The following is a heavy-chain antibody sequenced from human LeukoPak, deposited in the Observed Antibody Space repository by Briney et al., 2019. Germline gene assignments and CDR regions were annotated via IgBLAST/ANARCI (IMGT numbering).Heavy chain of an antibody. CDR3: ARRYYYDSSGRNDAFDI. V-gene: IGHV1-18*01. Sequence: ASVKVSCKASGYTFSNFGITWVRQAPGQGLEWMGWISAYLGNTNYAQKFQGRVTMTTDTSTSTAYLELRSLRSEDTAVYYCARRYYYDSSGRNDAFDIWGQGTMVTVSS. D-gene: IGHD3-22*01. CDR2: ISAYLGNT. J-gene: IGHJ3*02. CDR1: GYTFSNFG.